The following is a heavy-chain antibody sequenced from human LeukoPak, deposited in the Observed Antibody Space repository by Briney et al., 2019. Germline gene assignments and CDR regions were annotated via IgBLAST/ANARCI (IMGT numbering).Heavy chain of an antibody. D-gene: IGHD6-13*01. CDR3: ARAQLSSSWAPHYYYYYGMDV. Sequence: VASVKVSCKASGYTFTSYGISWVRQAPGQGLEWMGWISAYNGNTNYAQKLQGRVTMTRDTSISTAYMELSRLRSDDTAVYYCARAQLSSSWAPHYYYYYGMDVWGQGTTVTVSS. V-gene: IGHV1-18*01. J-gene: IGHJ6*02. CDR2: ISAYNGNT. CDR1: GYTFTSYG.